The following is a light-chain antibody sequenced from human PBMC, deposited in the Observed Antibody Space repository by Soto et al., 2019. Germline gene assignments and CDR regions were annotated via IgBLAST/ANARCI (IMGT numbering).Light chain of an antibody. Sequence: EIVMTQSPGTLSVSPGERATLSCRASQSVNSNLAWYQQKPGQPPRILIYGASTRATAIPARFSGSGSGTEFTLTISSLQSEDFAVYYCQQYNDWPRTFGGGTKVEIK. CDR1: QSVNSN. CDR3: QQYNDWPRT. J-gene: IGKJ4*01. V-gene: IGKV3-15*01. CDR2: GAS.